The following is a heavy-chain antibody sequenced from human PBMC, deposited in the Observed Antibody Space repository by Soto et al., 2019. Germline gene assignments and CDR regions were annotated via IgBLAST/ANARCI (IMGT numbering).Heavy chain of an antibody. CDR1: GGSISTDDFY. D-gene: IGHD5-18*01. CDR3: ARELRGYSYGPGEVY. V-gene: IGHV4-30-4*01. J-gene: IGHJ4*02. Sequence: SETLSLTCTVSGGSISTDDFYWSWIRQPPGKGLEWIGNIYDTGSTHYNPSLKSRITISADTSKNQFSLKVSSVTAADTAVYYCARELRGYSYGPGEVYWGQGTLVTVSS. CDR2: IYDTGST.